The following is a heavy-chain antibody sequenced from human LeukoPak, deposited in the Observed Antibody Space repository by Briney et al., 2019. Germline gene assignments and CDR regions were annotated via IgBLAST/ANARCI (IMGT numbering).Heavy chain of an antibody. D-gene: IGHD5/OR15-5a*01. CDR2: IKSKTDGGTT. Sequence: GGSLRLSCAASGFTFSNAWMSWVRQAPGKGLEWVGRIKSKTDGGTTDYAAPVQGRFTISRDNAKNSLYLQMNSLRAEDTAVYYCARQKYLRGPDVEYFDYWGQGTLVTVSS. V-gene: IGHV3-15*01. CDR3: ARQKYLRGPDVEYFDY. CDR1: GFTFSNAW. J-gene: IGHJ4*02.